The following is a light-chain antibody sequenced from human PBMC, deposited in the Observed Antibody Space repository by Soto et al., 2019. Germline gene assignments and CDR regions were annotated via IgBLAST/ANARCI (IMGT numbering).Light chain of an antibody. CDR1: SSDVGNYNL. CDR3: SSYTNINTRACV. J-gene: IGLJ1*01. V-gene: IGLV2-14*02. Sequence: QPVLTQPASVSGSPGQSITISCTGPSSDVGNYNLISWYQQYPGKAPKLMIYEGNKWPSGVSNRFSGSKSGNTASLTISGLQAEDEAEYYCSSYTNINTRACVFGTGTKLTVL. CDR2: EGN.